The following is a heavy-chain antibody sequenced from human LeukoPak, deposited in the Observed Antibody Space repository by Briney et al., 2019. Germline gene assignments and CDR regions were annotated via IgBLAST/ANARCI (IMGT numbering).Heavy chain of an antibody. D-gene: IGHD4-11*01. V-gene: IGHV3-48*04. CDR1: GFTFSSYG. J-gene: IGHJ4*02. Sequence: GGSLRVSCAASGFTFSSYGMHWVRQAPGKGLEWVSYISSSGSTIYYADSVKGRFTISRDNAKNSLYLQMNSLRAEDTAVYYCASDSTDYSDYLFDFWGQGTLVTVSS. CDR3: ASDSTDYSDYLFDF. CDR2: ISSSGSTI.